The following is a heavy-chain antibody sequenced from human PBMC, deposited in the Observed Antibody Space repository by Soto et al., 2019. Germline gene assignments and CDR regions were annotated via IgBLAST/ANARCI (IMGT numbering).Heavy chain of an antibody. CDR1: GGSISSGGYS. CDR3: ASGGGRLRNWFDP. V-gene: IGHV4-30-2*01. CDR2: IYHSGST. Sequence: QLQLQESGSGLVKPSQTLSLTCAVSGGSISSGGYSWSWIRQPPGKGLEWIGYIYHSGSTYYNPAVRSLGTVSGDRSKNRLSLKRCSVTAADTAVYYCASGGGRLRNWFDPWGQGTLVTVSS. D-gene: IGHD2-15*01. J-gene: IGHJ5*02.